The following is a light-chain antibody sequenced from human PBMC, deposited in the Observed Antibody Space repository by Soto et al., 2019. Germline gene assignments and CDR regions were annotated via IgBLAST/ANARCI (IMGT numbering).Light chain of an antibody. Sequence: EIVLTQSPGTLSLSPGERATLSCRASQSVRSSYLAWYQQKPGQAPRLLIYGASSRATGIPDRFSGSGSGTDFTLTISRLEAEDFAVYYCQHYGSSLYTFGQGTNLEIK. CDR3: QHYGSSLYT. CDR1: QSVRSSY. CDR2: GAS. J-gene: IGKJ2*01. V-gene: IGKV3-20*01.